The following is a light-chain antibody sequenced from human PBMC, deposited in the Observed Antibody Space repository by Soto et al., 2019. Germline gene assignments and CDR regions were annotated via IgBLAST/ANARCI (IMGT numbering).Light chain of an antibody. CDR3: QQYNNWPATT. Sequence: EIVMTQSPATLSVSPGERATLSCRASQSVSSNLAWYQQKPGQAPRLLIYGASTRATGIPDRVSGSGSGTEFTLTISSLQSEDFAVYYCQQYNNWPATTFGGGTKVEI. J-gene: IGKJ4*01. V-gene: IGKV3-15*01. CDR1: QSVSSN. CDR2: GAS.